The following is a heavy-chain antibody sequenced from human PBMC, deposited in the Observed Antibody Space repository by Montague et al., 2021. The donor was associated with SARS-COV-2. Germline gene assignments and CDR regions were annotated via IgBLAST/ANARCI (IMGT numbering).Heavy chain of an antibody. CDR2: IYYSGXT. V-gene: IGHV4-31*03. CDR1: GGSTSSGGYY. CDR3: ATESLGYCSSTSCYGPHYGMDV. J-gene: IGHJ6*02. Sequence: TLSLTYTVSGGSTSSGGYYWSWIRQHPGKGLEWIGYIYYSGXTXYXXXXKXRVTISVDTSKNQFSLKLSSVTAADTAVYYCATESLGYCSSTSCYGPHYGMDVWGQGTTVTVSS. D-gene: IGHD2-2*01.